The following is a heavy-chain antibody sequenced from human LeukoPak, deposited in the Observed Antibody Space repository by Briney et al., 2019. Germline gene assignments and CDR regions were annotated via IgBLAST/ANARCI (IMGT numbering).Heavy chain of an antibody. CDR3: ARASDGYSSGWESYYYMDV. CDR1: GGTFSSYA. D-gene: IGHD6-19*01. J-gene: IGHJ6*03. Sequence: ASVKVSCKASGGTFSSYAISWVRQAPGQGLEWMGRIIPIFGTANYAQKFQGRVTITADESTSTAYMELSSLRSEDTAVYYCARASDGYSSGWESYYYMDVWGKGTTVTVSS. CDR2: IIPIFGTA. V-gene: IGHV1-69*13.